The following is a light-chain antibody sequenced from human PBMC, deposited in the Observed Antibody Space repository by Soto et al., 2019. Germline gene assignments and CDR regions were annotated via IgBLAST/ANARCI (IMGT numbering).Light chain of an antibody. CDR2: EGN. CDR3: CSYAGSSTYV. J-gene: IGLJ1*01. Sequence: QSVLTQPASVSGSPGQSITISCTGTSSDVVSYNLVSWYQQHPGKAPKVIIFEGNKRPSGVSNRFSGSKSGYKASLTISGLQAEDEADYYCCSYAGSSTYVFGTGTKVTVL. V-gene: IGLV2-23*01. CDR1: SSDVVSYNL.